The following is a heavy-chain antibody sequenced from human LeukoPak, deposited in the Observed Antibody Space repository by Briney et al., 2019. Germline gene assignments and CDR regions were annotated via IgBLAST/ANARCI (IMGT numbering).Heavy chain of an antibody. Sequence: SETLSLTCTVSGGSIISNYRSWIRQPPGQGLEWIAYIHSSGYTNYNPSLKSRVTISVDTSKNQFSLKVSSVTAADTAVYYCAKRQGPTSGSYDWFDPWGQGTLVTVSS. CDR3: AKRQGPTSGSYDWFDP. CDR2: IHSSGYT. V-gene: IGHV4-4*09. J-gene: IGHJ5*02. CDR1: GGSIISNY. D-gene: IGHD1-26*01.